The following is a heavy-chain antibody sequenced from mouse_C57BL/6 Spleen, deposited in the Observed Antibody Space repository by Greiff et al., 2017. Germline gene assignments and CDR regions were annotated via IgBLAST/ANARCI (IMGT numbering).Heavy chain of an antibody. V-gene: IGHV1-72*01. CDR1: GYTFTSYW. CDR2: IVPNSGGT. J-gene: IGHJ4*01. D-gene: IGHD2-4*01. CDR3: ERASYDYDDGYYAMDY. Sequence: VQLQQPGAELVKPGASVTLSCTASGYTFTSYWLHWVKQRSGRGLEWSGRIVPNSGGTKYNEKFKSKATLTVDTPSSTADMQLSSLTSEDSAVYYCERASYDYDDGYYAMDYWGQGTSVTVSS.